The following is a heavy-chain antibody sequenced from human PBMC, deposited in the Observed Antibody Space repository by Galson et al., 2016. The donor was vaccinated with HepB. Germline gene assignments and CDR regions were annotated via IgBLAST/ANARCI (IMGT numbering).Heavy chain of an antibody. J-gene: IGHJ4*02. CDR3: SRAPIMITFGGVIVRVAPGDY. Sequence: SVKVSCKASGYTFSGYCIHWVRQAPGQGLEWMGWINAGNGNTKYSQKFQGRVTITRDTSASTAYMELSSLRSEDTAVYYCSRAPIMITFGGVIVRVAPGDYWGQGTLVTVSS. CDR1: GYTFSGYC. V-gene: IGHV1-3*01. CDR2: INAGNGNT. D-gene: IGHD3-16*02.